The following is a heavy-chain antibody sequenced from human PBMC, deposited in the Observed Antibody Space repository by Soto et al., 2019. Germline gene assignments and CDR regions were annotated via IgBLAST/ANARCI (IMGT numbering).Heavy chain of an antibody. V-gene: IGHV3-21*01. CDR3: SRHETAWPLAYGLDV. CDR1: GFSFSTYR. CDR2: LGRRSDS. D-gene: IGHD2-21*02. J-gene: IGHJ6*02. Sequence: GGSLRLSCEASGFSFSTYRMPRVRQAPGRGLEWVSCLGRRSDSYNAESGKGRLTISRDNAKNSVSLQMNTLSDEHTAFYYCSRHETAWPLAYGLDVWGQGTTVTVSS.